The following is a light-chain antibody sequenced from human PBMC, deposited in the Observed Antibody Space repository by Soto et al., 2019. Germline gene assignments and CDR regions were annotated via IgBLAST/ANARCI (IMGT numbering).Light chain of an antibody. V-gene: IGKV3-15*01. J-gene: IGKJ1*01. CDR2: GAS. CDR3: QQYNNWPPWT. Sequence: IVFTQSPGTLSLSPGERATLSCRASQSVSINYLAWYQQKPGLAPRLLIYGASTRATGIPARFSGSGSGTEFTLTISSLQSEDFAVYYCQQYNNWPPWTFGQGTKVDI. CDR1: QSVSIN.